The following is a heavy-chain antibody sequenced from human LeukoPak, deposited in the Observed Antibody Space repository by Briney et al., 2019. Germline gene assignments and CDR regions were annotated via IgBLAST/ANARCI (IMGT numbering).Heavy chain of an antibody. CDR3: ARGYCSGGSCYSADY. V-gene: IGHV3-74*01. CDR1: GFTFSSYW. D-gene: IGHD2-15*01. J-gene: IGHJ4*02. Sequence: GGSLRLSCAASGFTFSSYWMHWVRQAPGKGLVWVSRINSDGSSTSYADSVKGRFTISRDNAKGTLYLQMNSLRAEDTAVYYCARGYCSGGSCYSADYWGQGTLVTVSS. CDR2: INSDGSST.